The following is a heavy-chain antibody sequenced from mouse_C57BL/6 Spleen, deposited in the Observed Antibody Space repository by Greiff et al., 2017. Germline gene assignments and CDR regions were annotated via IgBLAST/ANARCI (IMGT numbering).Heavy chain of an antibody. V-gene: IGHV1-62-2*01. CDR3: ARHEGGQLRLRDYYAMDY. Sequence: VKLQESGAELVKPGASVKLSCKASGYTFTEYTIHWVKQRSGQGLEWIGWFYPGSGSIKYNEKFKDKATLTADKSSSTVYMELSRLTSEDSAVYFCARHEGGQLRLRDYYAMDYWGQGTSVTVSS. CDR2: FYPGSGSI. J-gene: IGHJ4*01. CDR1: GYTFTEYT. D-gene: IGHD3-2*02.